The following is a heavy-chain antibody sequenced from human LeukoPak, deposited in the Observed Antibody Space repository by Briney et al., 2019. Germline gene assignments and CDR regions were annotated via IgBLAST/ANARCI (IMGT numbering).Heavy chain of an antibody. CDR1: GYTFTGYY. CDR3: ARGIAAAGMWIYYFDY. Sequence: GASVKVSCKASGYTFTGYYMHWVRQAPGRGLEWMGWINPNSGGTNYAQKFQGRVTMTRDTSISTAYMELSRLRSDDTAVYYCARGIAAAGMWIYYFDYWGQGTLVTVSS. J-gene: IGHJ4*02. CDR2: INPNSGGT. V-gene: IGHV1-2*02. D-gene: IGHD6-13*01.